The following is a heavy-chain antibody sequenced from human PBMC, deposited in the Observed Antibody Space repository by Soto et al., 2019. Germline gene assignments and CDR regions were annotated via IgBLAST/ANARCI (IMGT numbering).Heavy chain of an antibody. D-gene: IGHD3-22*01. CDR2: ISGSGGST. CDR3: AKAYYDSSGYYEFDY. Sequence: EVQLLESGGGLVQPGGSLRLSCTASGFTFSSYAMSWVRQAPGKGLEWVSAISGSGGSTYYADSVKGRFTISRDNSKNTLYLQMNSLRAEDTAVYYCAKAYYDSSGYYEFDYWGQGTLVTVSS. V-gene: IGHV3-23*01. J-gene: IGHJ4*02. CDR1: GFTFSSYA.